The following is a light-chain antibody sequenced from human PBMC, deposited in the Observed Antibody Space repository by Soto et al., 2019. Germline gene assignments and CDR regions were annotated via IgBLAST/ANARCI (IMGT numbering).Light chain of an antibody. CDR1: KLGSKY. Sequence: SYELTQPPSVSVSPGQTATMTCSGDKLGSKYVCWYQQKPGQSPVLVIYDDSKRPSGIPERFSGSNSGNTATLTISGTQAMGEADYYCQAWDNSVVFGGGTKVTVL. V-gene: IGLV3-1*01. J-gene: IGLJ2*01. CDR3: QAWDNSVV. CDR2: DDS.